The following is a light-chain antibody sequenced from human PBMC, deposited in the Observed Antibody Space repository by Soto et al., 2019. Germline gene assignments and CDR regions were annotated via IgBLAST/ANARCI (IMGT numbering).Light chain of an antibody. J-gene: IGKJ2*01. Sequence: ELVLTQSPGTLSLSPGERATLSCRANQSVSSSYLAWYQQKPGQAPRLLIYGASSRATGIPDRFSGSGSGTDFTLTISRLEPEDFAVYYCQQYGSSSYTFGQGTKLEIK. CDR1: QSVSSSY. CDR3: QQYGSSSYT. V-gene: IGKV3-20*01. CDR2: GAS.